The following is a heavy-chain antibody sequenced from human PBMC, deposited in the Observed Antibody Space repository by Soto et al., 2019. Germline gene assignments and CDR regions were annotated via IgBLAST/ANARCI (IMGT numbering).Heavy chain of an antibody. CDR3: ARAQQWLVLYYYYYGMDV. CDR1: GYTFTSYY. D-gene: IGHD6-19*01. Sequence: ASVKVSCKASGYTFTSYYMHWVRQAPGQGLEWMGIINPSGGSTSYAQKFQGRVTMTRDTSTSTVYMELSSLRSEDTAVYYCARAQQWLVLYYYYYGMDVWGQGTTVTVSS. V-gene: IGHV1-46*01. J-gene: IGHJ6*02. CDR2: INPSGGST.